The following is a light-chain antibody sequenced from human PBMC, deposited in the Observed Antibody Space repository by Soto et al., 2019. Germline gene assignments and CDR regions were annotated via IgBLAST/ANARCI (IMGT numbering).Light chain of an antibody. J-gene: IGLJ2*01. CDR3: QVWDSSSDRVV. CDR1: NIGSKS. CDR2: YDS. Sequence: SYELTQTPSVSVAPGKTARITCGGNNIGSKSVHWYQQKPGQAPVLVIYYDSDRPSGIPERFSGSNSGNTATLTIIRVEAGDEADYYCQVWDSSSDRVVFGGGTKLNVL. V-gene: IGLV3-21*04.